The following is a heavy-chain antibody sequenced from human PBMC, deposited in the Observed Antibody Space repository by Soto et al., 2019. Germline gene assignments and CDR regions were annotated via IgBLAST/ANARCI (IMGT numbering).Heavy chain of an antibody. D-gene: IGHD6-6*01. J-gene: IGHJ2*01. Sequence: EVQLVQSGAEVKKPGATVKISCKVSGYIFTDYYVYWVQQAPGKGLEWMGFLDPEDGETMYAEKFQGRITITADTSTETAYMELSSLRSEDTAVYYCATASSIGGRLWYFGLWGRGTLVTVSS. CDR3: ATASSIGGRLWYFGL. CDR1: GYIFTDYY. CDR2: LDPEDGET. V-gene: IGHV1-69-2*01.